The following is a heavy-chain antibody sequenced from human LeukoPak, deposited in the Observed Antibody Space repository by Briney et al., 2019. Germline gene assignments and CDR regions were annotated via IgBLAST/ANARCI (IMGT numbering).Heavy chain of an antibody. J-gene: IGHJ6*03. CDR1: GFTFSSYS. CDR2: ISSSSSYI. D-gene: IGHD3-3*02. CDR3: ARDSTYYYMDV. V-gene: IGHV3-21*04. Sequence: GGSLRLSCAASGFTFSSYSMNWVRQAPGRGLEWASSISSSSSYIYYADSVKGRFTISRDNAKNSLYLQMNSLTADDTAVYYCARDSTYYYMDVWGKGTTVTVSS.